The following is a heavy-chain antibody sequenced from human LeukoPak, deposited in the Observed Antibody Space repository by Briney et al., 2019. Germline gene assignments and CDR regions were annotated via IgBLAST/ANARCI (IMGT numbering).Heavy chain of an antibody. CDR1: GGSVSGDSYY. CDR3: ARWSQLGFDY. J-gene: IGHJ4*02. V-gene: IGHV4-61*01. Sequence: SETLSLTCTVSGGSVSGDSYYWSWIRQPPGKGLEWIGYIYYSGSTNYNPSLKSRVTISIDTSKNQFSLKLSSVTAADTAVYYCARWSQLGFDYWGQGTLVTVSS. CDR2: IYYSGST. D-gene: IGHD6-6*01.